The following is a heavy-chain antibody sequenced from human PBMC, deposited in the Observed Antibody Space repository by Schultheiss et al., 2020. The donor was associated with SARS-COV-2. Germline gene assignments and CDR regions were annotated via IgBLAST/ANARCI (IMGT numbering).Heavy chain of an antibody. CDR2: IYHSGST. CDR1: GGSISSYY. Sequence: SETLSLTCTVSGGSISSYYWSWVRQPPGKGLEWIGEIYHSGSTNYNPSLKSRVTISVDKSKNQFSLKLSSVTAADTAVYYCARAPRAYYYYYMDVWGKGTTVTVSS. CDR3: ARAPRAYYYYYMDV. V-gene: IGHV4-4*02. J-gene: IGHJ6*03.